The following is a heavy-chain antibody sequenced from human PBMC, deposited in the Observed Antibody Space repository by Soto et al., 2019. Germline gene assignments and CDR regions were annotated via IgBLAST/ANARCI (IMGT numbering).Heavy chain of an antibody. CDR2: ISGSGGST. CDR1: GFTFSSYA. J-gene: IGHJ4*02. V-gene: IGHV3-23*01. Sequence: GGSLRLSCAASGFTFSSYAMSWVRQAPGKGLEWVSAISGSGGSTYYADSVKGRFTISRDNSKNTLYLQMNSLRAEDTAVYYCAKDRIGGGSVGWCDYWGQGTLVTVSS. CDR3: AKDRIGGGSVGWCDY. D-gene: IGHD2-15*01.